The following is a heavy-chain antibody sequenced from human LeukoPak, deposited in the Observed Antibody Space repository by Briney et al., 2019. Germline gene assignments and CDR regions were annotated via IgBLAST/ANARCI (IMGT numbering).Heavy chain of an antibody. J-gene: IGHJ4*02. D-gene: IGHD5-18*01. V-gene: IGHV3-48*01. CDR1: GFTFSSYS. CDR3: AKGVRGTAMAPDGLRY. CDR2: ISSSSSTI. Sequence: GGSLRLSCAASGFTFSSYSMNWVRQAPGKGLEWVSYISSSSSTIYYADSVKGRFTISRDNAKNSLYLQMNSLRAEDTAVYYCAKGVRGTAMAPDGLRYWGQGTLVTVSS.